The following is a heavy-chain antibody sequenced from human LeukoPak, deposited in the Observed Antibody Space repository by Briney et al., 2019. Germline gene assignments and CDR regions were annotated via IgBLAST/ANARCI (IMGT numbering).Heavy chain of an antibody. J-gene: IGHJ4*02. D-gene: IGHD3-10*01. Sequence: KTSQTLSLTCTVSGGSISSGDYYWSWIRQPPGKGLEWIGYIYYSGSTYYNPSLKSRVTISVDTSKNQFSLKLSSMTAADTAVYYCARADVSYGSGSYYNYWGQGTLVTVSS. CDR2: IYYSGST. V-gene: IGHV4-30-4*08. CDR1: GGSISSGDYY. CDR3: ARADVSYGSGSYYNY.